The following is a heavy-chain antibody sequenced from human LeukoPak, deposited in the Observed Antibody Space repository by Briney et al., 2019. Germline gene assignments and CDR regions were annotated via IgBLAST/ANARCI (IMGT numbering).Heavy chain of an antibody. CDR1: GFTFSSYA. J-gene: IGHJ4*02. Sequence: GGSLRLSCAASGFTFSSYAMSWVRQAPGKGLEWVSSITTSGDRTYYADSVKGRFTISRDNSKNTLNLQMNSLRAGDTALYYCARGMSGPDSWGQGTLVTVSS. CDR3: ARGMSGPDS. CDR2: ITTSGDRT. V-gene: IGHV3-23*01. D-gene: IGHD3-10*01.